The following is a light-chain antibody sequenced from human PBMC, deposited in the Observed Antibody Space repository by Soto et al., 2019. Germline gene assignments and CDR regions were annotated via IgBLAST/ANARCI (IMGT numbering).Light chain of an antibody. CDR1: SSDVGHDDH. Sequence: QSALTQPPSASGSPGQSITISCTGTSSDVGHDDHVSWYQQHPGKVPKLMIYEVNLRPSGVPDRFSGSKSGNRASLTVSGLHVEDEADYYCSSFAASGGWLFGGGTKLTVL. V-gene: IGLV2-8*01. J-gene: IGLJ3*02. CDR3: SSFAASGGWL. CDR2: EVN.